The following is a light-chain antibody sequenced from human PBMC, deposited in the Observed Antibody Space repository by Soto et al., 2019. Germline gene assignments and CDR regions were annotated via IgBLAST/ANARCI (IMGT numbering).Light chain of an antibody. CDR2: DAS. CDR3: QQYDNLIT. J-gene: IGKJ5*01. V-gene: IGKV1-33*01. CDR1: QDISNY. Sequence: IRLPQSPSSLSGSVGDRVTITCQASQDISNYLNWYQQKPGKAPKLLIYDASNLETGVPSRFSGSGSGTDFTFTISSLQPEDIATYYCQQYDNLITFGQGTRLEIK.